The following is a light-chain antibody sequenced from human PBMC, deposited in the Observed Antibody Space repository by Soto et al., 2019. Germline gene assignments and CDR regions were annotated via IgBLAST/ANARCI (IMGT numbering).Light chain of an antibody. J-gene: IGKJ4*01. Sequence: DIHMTQSPSTLSASVGDRVTITCRASQSISNMLAWYQQKPGKVPTLLIFGASIMASGVPARFSGGGSGTEFTVTISSLQAEDFATYYCQQANSYPSTFGGGTKVDI. CDR3: QQANSYPST. V-gene: IGKV1-5*01. CDR1: QSISNM. CDR2: GAS.